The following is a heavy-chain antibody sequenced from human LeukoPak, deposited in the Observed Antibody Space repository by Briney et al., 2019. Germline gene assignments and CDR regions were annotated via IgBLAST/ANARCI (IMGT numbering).Heavy chain of an antibody. D-gene: IGHD6-13*01. V-gene: IGHV3-48*04. CDR3: ARSLEAGYSSSWYWGY. CDR1: GFTFSSYS. Sequence: GGSLRLSCAASGFTFSSYSMNWVRQAPGKGLEWVSYISSSGSTIYYADSVKGRFTISRDNAKNSLYLQMNSLRAEDTAVYYCARSLEAGYSSSWYWGYWGQGTLVTVSS. CDR2: ISSSGSTI. J-gene: IGHJ4*02.